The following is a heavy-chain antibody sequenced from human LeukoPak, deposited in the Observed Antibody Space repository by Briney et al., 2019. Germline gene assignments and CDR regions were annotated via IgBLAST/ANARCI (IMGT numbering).Heavy chain of an antibody. CDR3: ARDRGTYYYDSSGSETDY. CDR1: GFTFSSYS. V-gene: IGHV3-21*01. CDR2: ISSSSSYI. Sequence: GGSLRLSCAASGFTFSSYSMNWVRQAPGKGLEWVSSISSSSSYIYYADSVEGRFTISRDNAKNSLYPQMNSLRAEDTAVYYCARDRGTYYYDSSGSETDYWGQGTLVTVSS. J-gene: IGHJ4*02. D-gene: IGHD3-22*01.